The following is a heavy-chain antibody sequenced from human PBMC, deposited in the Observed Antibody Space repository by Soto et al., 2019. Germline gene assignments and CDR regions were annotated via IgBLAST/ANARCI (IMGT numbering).Heavy chain of an antibody. V-gene: IGHV3-33*01. CDR2: IWFDGSKT. CDR1: GFSFSSYA. D-gene: IGHD3-10*01. J-gene: IGHJ6*02. CDR3: ARELLYGSGSNDYLFYGMDV. Sequence: QVQLVESGGGVVQPGKSLRLSCAASGFSFSSYAMHWVRQAPGKGLQWVALIWFDGSKTYYADSVKGRFTISRDSSKNTLDLQMNSLRADDTAVYYCARELLYGSGSNDYLFYGMDVWGQGTTVTVSS.